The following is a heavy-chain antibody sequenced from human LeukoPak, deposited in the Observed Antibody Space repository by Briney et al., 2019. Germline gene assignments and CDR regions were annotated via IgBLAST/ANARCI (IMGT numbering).Heavy chain of an antibody. Sequence: GGSLRLSCAASGFTFSSYEMNWVRQAPGKGLEWVSYISSSGSTIYYADSVKGRFTISRDNAKNSLYPQMNSLRAEDTAVYYCARDERHYDSSGYYSKLFDYWGQGTLVTVSS. CDR3: ARDERHYDSSGYYSKLFDY. CDR1: GFTFSSYE. D-gene: IGHD3-22*01. CDR2: ISSSGSTI. J-gene: IGHJ4*02. V-gene: IGHV3-48*03.